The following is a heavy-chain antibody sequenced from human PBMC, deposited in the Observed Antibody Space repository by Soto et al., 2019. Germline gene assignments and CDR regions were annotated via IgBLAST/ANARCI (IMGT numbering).Heavy chain of an antibody. CDR3: ARTSGYAFDY. Sequence: GVLRLSCAASGFTFSSYAMSWVRQAPGKGLEWVSAISGSGGSTYYANSVKGRFTISRDNSKNRLYLQMGSLRAEDMAVYYCARTSGYAFDYWGQGTLVTVSS. CDR2: ISGSGGST. V-gene: IGHV3-23*01. J-gene: IGHJ4*02. D-gene: IGHD5-12*01. CDR1: GFTFSSYA.